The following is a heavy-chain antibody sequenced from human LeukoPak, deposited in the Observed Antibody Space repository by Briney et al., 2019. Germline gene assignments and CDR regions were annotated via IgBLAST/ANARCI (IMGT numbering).Heavy chain of an antibody. J-gene: IGHJ4*02. D-gene: IGHD3-3*01. CDR1: GITFSSYW. CDR2: INTQGTYT. Sequence: GGSLRLSCAVSGITFSSYWMHWVRQDPGRGLLWVSRINTQGTYTNYADSVKGRFTISRDNAKNTLYLQMSSLRAEDTAVYYCAKVLLEWLLPEFDYWGQGTLVTVSS. V-gene: IGHV3-74*01. CDR3: AKVLLEWLLPEFDY.